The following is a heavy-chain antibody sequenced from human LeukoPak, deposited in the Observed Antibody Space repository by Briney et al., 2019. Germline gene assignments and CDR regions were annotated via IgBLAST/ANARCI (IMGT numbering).Heavy chain of an antibody. CDR2: IYYSGST. D-gene: IGHD1-1*01. Sequence: PSETLSLTCAVSGGSISSSNWWSWVRQPPGKGLEWIGYIYYSGSTNYNPSLKSRVTISVDTSKNQFSLKLSSVTAADTAVYYCAREGRRDETERGFDPWGQGTLVTVSS. CDR3: AREGRRDETERGFDP. V-gene: IGHV4-4*02. CDR1: GGSISSSNW. J-gene: IGHJ5*02.